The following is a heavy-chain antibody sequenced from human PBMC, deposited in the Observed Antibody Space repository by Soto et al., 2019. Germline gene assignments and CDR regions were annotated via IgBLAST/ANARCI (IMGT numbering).Heavy chain of an antibody. V-gene: IGHV3-48*02. CDR1: GFTLSTYS. CDR3: TRGYDLQYGMDV. J-gene: IGHJ6*02. Sequence: EVQLVESGGGLVQRGGSLRLSCAASGFTLSTYSMNWVRQAPRKGLEWVSYISGTSRTIYCADSVKGRFTISRDNAKNSLYLQMNSLRDEDTAVYYCTRGYDLQYGMDVWGQGTTVTVSS. CDR2: ISGTSRTI. D-gene: IGHD1-1*01.